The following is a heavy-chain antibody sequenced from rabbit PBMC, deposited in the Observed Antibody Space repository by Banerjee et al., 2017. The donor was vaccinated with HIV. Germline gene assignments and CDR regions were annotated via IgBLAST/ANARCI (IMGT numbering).Heavy chain of an antibody. CDR2: IYADKRGT. CDR3: ARDLVGGGLYWDL. Sequence: QEQLKETGGGLVTPAGTLTLTCTASGFDISSYSIGWVRQAPGKGLEWIGIIYADKRGTVYASWVNGRFTISNDNAQNTVSLQMTSLTAADTATYFCARDLVGGGLYWDLWGPGTLVTVS. CDR1: GFDISSYS. J-gene: IGHJ4*01. D-gene: IGHD1-1*01. V-gene: IGHV1S25*01.